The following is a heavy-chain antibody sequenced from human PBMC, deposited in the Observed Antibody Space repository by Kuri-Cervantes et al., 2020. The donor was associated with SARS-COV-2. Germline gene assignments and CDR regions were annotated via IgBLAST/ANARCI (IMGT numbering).Heavy chain of an antibody. D-gene: IGHD6-19*01. CDR1: GFTFSSYE. J-gene: IGHJ4*02. Sequence: GSLRLSCAASGFTFSSYEMNWVRQAPGKGLEWIGSIYYSGSTYYNPSLKSRVTISVDTSKNQFSLKLSSVAAADTAVYYCARRSSGWTIDYWGQGTLVTVSS. V-gene: IGHV4-39*01. CDR3: ARRSSGWTIDY. CDR2: IYYSGST.